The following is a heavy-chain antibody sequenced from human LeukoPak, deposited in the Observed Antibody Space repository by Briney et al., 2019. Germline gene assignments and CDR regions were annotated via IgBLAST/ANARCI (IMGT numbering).Heavy chain of an antibody. Sequence: GRSLRLSCAASGFTFTKYPMTWVRQGPGKGLEWVSGISNSGSSTYYADSVKGRFTISRDNSKNTLYLQMNSLRADDTAIYYCTKRSDFGDFDYWGQGTLVTVSS. CDR1: GFTFTKYP. CDR3: TKRSDFGDFDY. CDR2: ISNSGSST. J-gene: IGHJ4*02. V-gene: IGHV3-23*01. D-gene: IGHD4-17*01.